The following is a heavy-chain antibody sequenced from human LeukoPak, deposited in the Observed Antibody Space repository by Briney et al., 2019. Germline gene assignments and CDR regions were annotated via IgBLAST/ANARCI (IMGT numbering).Heavy chain of an antibody. Sequence: PSETLSLTCAVYGGSFSGYYWSWIRQPPGKGLEWLGEINHSGSTNYNPSLKSRVTISVDTSKNQFSLKLSSVTAADTAVYYCARAPYIPAAPQRFYYYYGMDVWGQGTTVTVSS. CDR2: INHSGST. J-gene: IGHJ6*02. V-gene: IGHV4-34*01. CDR1: GGSFSGYY. CDR3: ARAPYIPAAPQRFYYYYGMDV. D-gene: IGHD2-2*01.